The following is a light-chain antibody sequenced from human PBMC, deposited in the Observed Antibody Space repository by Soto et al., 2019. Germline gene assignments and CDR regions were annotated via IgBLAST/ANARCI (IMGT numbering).Light chain of an antibody. J-gene: IGKJ2*01. V-gene: IGKV1-39*01. Sequence: DIQMTQSPSSLSASVGDRVTITCRASQSISSYLNWYQQKPGKAPKLLIYAASSLQSGVPSSFSGSGYGTDFTLTIRSLQPEDFATYYCQQSYSTPQTFGQGTELEIK. CDR2: AAS. CDR3: QQSYSTPQT. CDR1: QSISSY.